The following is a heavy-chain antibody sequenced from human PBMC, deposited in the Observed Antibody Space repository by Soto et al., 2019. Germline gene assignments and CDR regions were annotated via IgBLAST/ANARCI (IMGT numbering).Heavy chain of an antibody. CDR1: GYTLTELS. Sequence: GASVKVSCKVSGYTLTELSMHWVRQAPGKGLEWMGGFDPEDGETIYAQKFQGRVTMTEDTSTDTAYMELSSLRSEDTAVYYCATDGTLMGATDYYYYGMDVWGQGTTVTVS. CDR2: FDPEDGET. D-gene: IGHD1-26*01. J-gene: IGHJ6*02. V-gene: IGHV1-24*01. CDR3: ATDGTLMGATDYYYYGMDV.